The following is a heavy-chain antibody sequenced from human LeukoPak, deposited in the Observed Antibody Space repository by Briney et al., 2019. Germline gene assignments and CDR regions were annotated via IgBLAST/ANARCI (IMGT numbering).Heavy chain of an antibody. J-gene: IGHJ3*02. CDR1: GGSISSSSYY. V-gene: IGHV4-39*07. CDR3: ARDDIVATPGAFDI. Sequence: SETLSLTCTVSGGSISSSSYYWGWIRQPPGKGLEWIGSIYYSGSTYYNPSLKSRVTISVDRSKNQFSLKLSSVTAADTAVYYCARDDIVATPGAFDIWGQGTMVTVSS. D-gene: IGHD5-12*01. CDR2: IYYSGST.